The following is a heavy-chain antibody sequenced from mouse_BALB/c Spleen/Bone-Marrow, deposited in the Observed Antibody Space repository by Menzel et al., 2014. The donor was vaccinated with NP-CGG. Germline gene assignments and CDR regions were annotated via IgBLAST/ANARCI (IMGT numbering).Heavy chain of an antibody. V-gene: IGHV1-61*01. CDR1: GYSFTTYR. CDR2: IHPSDSET. Sequence: QVHVKQSGTEVVRPGASVKLSCNASGYSFTTYRMNWVKQRPGQGLEWIGMIHPSDSETRLNQKFKDKATLTVDKSSSTAYMQLNSPTSEDSAVYYCAREKVYYGISWFAYWGQGTLVTVSA. D-gene: IGHD2-1*01. CDR3: AREKVYYGISWFAY. J-gene: IGHJ3*01.